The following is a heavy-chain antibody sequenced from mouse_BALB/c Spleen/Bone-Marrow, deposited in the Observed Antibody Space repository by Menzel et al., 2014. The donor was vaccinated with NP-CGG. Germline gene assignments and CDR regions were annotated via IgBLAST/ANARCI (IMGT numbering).Heavy chain of an antibody. CDR1: GYAFSSYW. J-gene: IGHJ3*01. CDR3: ARTPWFAY. CDR2: IYPGDGDT. Sequence: QVQLQQSGAELVRPGSSVKISCKASGYAFSSYWMSWVRQRPGQGLEWIGQIYPGDGDTNYNGKFKGKATLTADRSSSTAYMQLSSLTSEDSAVYFCARTPWFAYWGQGTLVTVSA. V-gene: IGHV1-80*01.